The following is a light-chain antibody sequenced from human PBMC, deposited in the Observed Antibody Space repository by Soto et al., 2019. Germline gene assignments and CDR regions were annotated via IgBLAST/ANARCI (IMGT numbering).Light chain of an antibody. J-gene: IGKJ1*01. V-gene: IGKV1-5*01. CDR1: QSIINW. CDR3: QQYDSFSGT. CDR2: GAS. Sequence: ASPGDRVNLTCRASQSIINWLAWYQQKPGKAPKLLIYGASSLESGVPSRFSGSGSGTEFTLTITNLQPDDFATYYCQQYDSFSGTFGQGTKVDIK.